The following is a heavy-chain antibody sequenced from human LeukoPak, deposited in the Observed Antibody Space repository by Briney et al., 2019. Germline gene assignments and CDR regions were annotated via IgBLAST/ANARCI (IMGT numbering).Heavy chain of an antibody. Sequence: PGGSLRLSCAASGFTFSSYWMSWVRQAPGKGLEWVANIKQDGSEKYYVDSVKGRFTISRDNAKNSLYLQMNSLRAEDTAVYYCARGGSGFGEWPADAFDIWGQGTMVTVSS. J-gene: IGHJ3*02. CDR1: GFTFSSYW. CDR3: ARGGSGFGEWPADAFDI. D-gene: IGHD3-10*01. CDR2: IKQDGSEK. V-gene: IGHV3-7*01.